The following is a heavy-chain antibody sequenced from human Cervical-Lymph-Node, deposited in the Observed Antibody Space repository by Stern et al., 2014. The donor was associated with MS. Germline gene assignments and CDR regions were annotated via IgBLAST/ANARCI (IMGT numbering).Heavy chain of an antibody. CDR2: LSYDGSKA. V-gene: IGHV3-30-3*01. J-gene: IGHJ6*02. Sequence: VQLVESGGGVVQPGRSLRLSCAATGFNFSSYAMQWVRQAPGKGLEWVAVLSYDGSKAYYADSVKGRFTISRDNSKKTLFLQMNSLRLEDTADYYCARDLLWFGEFDWGAMDVWGHGTTVTVSS. D-gene: IGHD3-10*01. CDR1: GFNFSSYA. CDR3: ARDLLWFGEFDWGAMDV.